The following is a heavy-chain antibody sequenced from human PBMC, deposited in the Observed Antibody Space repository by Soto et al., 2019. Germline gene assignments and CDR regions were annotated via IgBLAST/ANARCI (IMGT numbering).Heavy chain of an antibody. Sequence: QVQLVESGGGVVQPGKSLRLSCAASGFTFSSYAMPWARKAPGKGLEWVTVISIRGGDEYYAESVRGRFTISRDDSKNTLYLQMDSLRVEDTAVYYCARGTIVARQHLDYWGQGTLVTVSS. CDR1: GFTFSSYA. D-gene: IGHD6-6*01. J-gene: IGHJ4*02. V-gene: IGHV3-30*03. CDR2: ISIRGGDE. CDR3: ARGTIVARQHLDY.